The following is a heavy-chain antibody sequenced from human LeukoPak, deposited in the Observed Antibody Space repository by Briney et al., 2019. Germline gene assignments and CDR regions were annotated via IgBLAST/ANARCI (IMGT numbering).Heavy chain of an antibody. CDR3: ARGAEFWSGSFIYYFDY. Sequence: GGSLRLSCAASGFTFTSYGISWVRQAPGQGLEWMGWISAYNGNTNCAQKLQGRVTMTTDTSTSTAYMELRSLRSDDTAVYYCARGAEFWSGSFIYYFDYWGQGTLVTVSS. CDR2: ISAYNGNT. D-gene: IGHD3-3*01. J-gene: IGHJ4*02. CDR1: GFTFTSYG. V-gene: IGHV1-18*01.